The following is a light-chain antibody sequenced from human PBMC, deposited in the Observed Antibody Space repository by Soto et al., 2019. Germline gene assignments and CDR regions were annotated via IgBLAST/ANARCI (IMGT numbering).Light chain of an antibody. CDR2: AAS. CDR1: QSISSY. J-gene: IGKJ3*01. Sequence: DLQMTQSPSSLAASVGGRVTITCRASQSISSYLHWYQQKPGKAPKLLIYAASSLQSWVPSRFSGSGSGTDFTLTIRSLQPEDFATYYCQQSYRTLFGPGTKGDIK. CDR3: QQSYRTL. V-gene: IGKV1-39*01.